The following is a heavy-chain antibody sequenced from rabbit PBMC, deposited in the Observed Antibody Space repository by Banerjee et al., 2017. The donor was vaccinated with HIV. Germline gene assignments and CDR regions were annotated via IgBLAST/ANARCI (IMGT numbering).Heavy chain of an antibody. J-gene: IGHJ4*01. Sequence: QEQVEESGGDLVKPEGSLTLTCTASGFSFSNIYYMCWVRQAPGKGLEWIGCIVAGSDGMTYYATWAKGRFTISKTSWTTVTLQMTSLTAADTATYFCARDLTGVIGWNFNLWGQGTLVTVS. CDR3: ARDLTGVIGWNFNL. CDR1: GFSFSNIYY. V-gene: IGHV1S45*01. D-gene: IGHD1-1*01. CDR2: IVAGSDGMT.